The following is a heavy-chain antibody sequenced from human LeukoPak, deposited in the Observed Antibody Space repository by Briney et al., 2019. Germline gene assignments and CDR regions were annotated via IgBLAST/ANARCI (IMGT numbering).Heavy chain of an antibody. CDR3: ARGIAAAGRGFDY. D-gene: IGHD6-13*01. J-gene: IGHJ4*02. CDR1: GGSISSSSYY. Sequence: SETLSLTCTVSGGSISSSSYYWGWIRQPPGKGLEWIGSIYYSGSTYYNPSLKSRVTISVDTSKNQFSLKLSSVTAADTAVYYCARGIAAAGRGFDYWGQGTLVTVSS. CDR2: IYYSGST. V-gene: IGHV4-39*01.